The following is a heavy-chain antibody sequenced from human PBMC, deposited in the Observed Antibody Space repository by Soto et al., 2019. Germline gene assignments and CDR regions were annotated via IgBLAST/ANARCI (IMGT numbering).Heavy chain of an antibody. CDR1: GFTFSSYG. CDR3: AKDSRVLYSSSWYEVGNFDY. V-gene: IGHV3-30*18. Sequence: PGGSLRLSCAASGFTFSSYGMHWVRQAPGKGLEWVAVISYDGSNKYYADSVKGRFTISRDNSKNTLYLQMNSLRAEDTAVYYCAKDSRVLYSSSWYEVGNFDYWGQGTLVTVSS. J-gene: IGHJ4*02. D-gene: IGHD6-13*01. CDR2: ISYDGSNK.